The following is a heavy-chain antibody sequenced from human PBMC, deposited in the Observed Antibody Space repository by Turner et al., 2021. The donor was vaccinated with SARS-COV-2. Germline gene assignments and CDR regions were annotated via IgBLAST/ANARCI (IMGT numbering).Heavy chain of an antibody. CDR1: GFTFSSYA. Sequence: QVQLVESGGGVVQPGRSLRLSCAASGFTFSSYAMDWVRQAPGKGLEWVAVISYDGSNKYYADSVKGRFTISRDNSKNTLYLQMNSLRAEDTAVYYCARGFSGNYYYFDYWGQGTLVTVSS. CDR2: ISYDGSNK. D-gene: IGHD1-26*01. V-gene: IGHV3-30-3*01. J-gene: IGHJ4*02. CDR3: ARGFSGNYYYFDY.